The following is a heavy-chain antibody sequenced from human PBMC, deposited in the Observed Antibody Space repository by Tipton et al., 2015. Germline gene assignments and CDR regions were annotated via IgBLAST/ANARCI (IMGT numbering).Heavy chain of an antibody. J-gene: IGHJ4*01. CDR2: VSTSGST. D-gene: IGHD5-24*01. Sequence: LRLSCTVSGGSISGSHWYWFRQPAGKGLEWIGGVSTSGSTNYNSSLKSRVTTSIDTSKNQFSLRLSSVTAADTAVYYCARGPRDGYGHFDSWGQGILVTVSS. V-gene: IGHV4-4*07. CDR1: GGSISGSH. CDR3: ARGPRDGYGHFDS.